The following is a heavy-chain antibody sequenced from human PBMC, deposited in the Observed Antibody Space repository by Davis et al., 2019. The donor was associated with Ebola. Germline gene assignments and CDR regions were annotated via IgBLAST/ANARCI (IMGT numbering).Heavy chain of an antibody. CDR3: ARGGWLRFEMGPGYYFDY. J-gene: IGHJ4*02. CDR1: GFIFKNHY. V-gene: IGHV3-7*01. CDR2: IKEDGRER. D-gene: IGHD5-12*01. Sequence: GGSLRLSCAASGFIFKNHYMSWVRQAPGKGLEWVANIKEDGRERYYVDSVKGRFTISRDNDKKSLYLQMSSLRAEDTAVYYCARGGWLRFEMGPGYYFDYWGQGTLVTVSS.